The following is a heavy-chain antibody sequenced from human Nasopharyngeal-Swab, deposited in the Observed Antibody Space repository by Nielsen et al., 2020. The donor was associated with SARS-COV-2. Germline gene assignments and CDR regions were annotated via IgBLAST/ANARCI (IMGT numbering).Heavy chain of an antibody. CDR1: GFTLSDYA. J-gene: IGHJ4*02. CDR3: AKDHFYDSGTYDRLYFDF. V-gene: IGHV3-30*18. D-gene: IGHD3-10*01. CDR2: FSYDGSKR. Sequence: GESLRLSCAAFGFTLSDYAMHWVRQAPGKGLEWVALFSYDGSKRYFADSMKGRFSISRDNIKNILYLQMDSLRADDTAVYYCAKDHFYDSGTYDRLYFDFWGQGTLVTVSS.